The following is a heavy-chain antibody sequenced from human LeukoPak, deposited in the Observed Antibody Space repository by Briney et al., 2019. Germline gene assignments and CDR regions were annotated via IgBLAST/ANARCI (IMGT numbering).Heavy chain of an antibody. CDR1: GYTFTSLG. CDR2: IIPILGIA. J-gene: IGHJ5*02. V-gene: IGHV1-69*04. CDR3: ARDRYSSGWYVGNWFDP. Sequence: SVKVSCTASGYTFTSLGISWLRQAPGQGLEWMGRIIPILGIANYAQKFQGRVTITADKSTSTAYMGLSSLRSEDTAAYYCARDRYSSGWYVGNWFDPWGQGTLVTVSS. D-gene: IGHD6-19*01.